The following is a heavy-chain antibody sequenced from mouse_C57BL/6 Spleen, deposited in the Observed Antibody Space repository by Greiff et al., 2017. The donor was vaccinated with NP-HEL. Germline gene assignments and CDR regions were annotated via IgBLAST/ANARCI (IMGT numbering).Heavy chain of an antibody. CDR3: ATPLDGSSFYWYFDV. CDR1: GYTFTSYW. CDR2: INPSSGYT. Sequence: QVQLQQSGAELAKPGASVKLSCKASGYTFTSYWMHWVKQRPGQGLEWIGYINPSSGYTKYNQKFKDKATLTVDQSSSTAYMQLSSLTYEDSAVYYCATPLDGSSFYWYFDVWGTGTTVTVSS. J-gene: IGHJ1*03. V-gene: IGHV1-7*01. D-gene: IGHD1-1*01.